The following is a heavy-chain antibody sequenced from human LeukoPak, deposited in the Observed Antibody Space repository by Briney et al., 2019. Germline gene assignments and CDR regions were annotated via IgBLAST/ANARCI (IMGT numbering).Heavy chain of an antibody. J-gene: IGHJ6*02. D-gene: IGHD6-6*01. CDR3: AKDQKQLGPYYGMDV. CDR1: GFTFSSYA. Sequence: PGGSLRLSCAASGFTFSSYAMSWVRQAPGKGLEWVSAISGSGGSTYYADSVKGRFTISRDNSTNTLYLQMNSLRAEDTAVYYCAKDQKQLGPYYGMDVWGQGTTVTVSS. CDR2: ISGSGGST. V-gene: IGHV3-23*01.